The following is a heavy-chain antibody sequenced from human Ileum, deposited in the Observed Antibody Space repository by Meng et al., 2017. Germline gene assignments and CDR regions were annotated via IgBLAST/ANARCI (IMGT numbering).Heavy chain of an antibody. V-gene: IGHV3-7*01. J-gene: IGHJ4*02. D-gene: IGHD6-19*01. CDR2: IKQDGSEK. Sequence: GGSLRLSCAASGFTFSSYWMSWVRQAPGKGLEWVANIKQDGSEKSYVDCVKGRFTISRDNAKNSLYLQMNSLSAEDTAVYYCARDHLLGGSGWTDYWGQGTLVTVSS. CDR1: GFTFSSYW. CDR3: ARDHLLGGSGWTDY.